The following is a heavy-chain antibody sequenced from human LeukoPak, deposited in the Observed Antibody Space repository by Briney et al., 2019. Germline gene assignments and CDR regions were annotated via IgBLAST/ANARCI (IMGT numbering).Heavy chain of an antibody. Sequence: ASVKVSCNASGYTFTSYYMHWVRQAPGQGLEWMGIINPSGGSTSYAQKFQGRVTMTRDMSTSTVYMELSSLRSEDTAVYYCRVEWELRAAFDIWGQGTMVTVSS. CDR3: RVEWELRAAFDI. CDR2: INPSGGST. V-gene: IGHV1-46*01. CDR1: GYTFTSYY. J-gene: IGHJ3*02. D-gene: IGHD1-26*01.